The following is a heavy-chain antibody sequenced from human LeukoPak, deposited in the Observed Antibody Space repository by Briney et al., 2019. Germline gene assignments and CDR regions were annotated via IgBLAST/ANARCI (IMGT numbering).Heavy chain of an antibody. J-gene: IGHJ5*02. CDR3: ATTNRDAGANWFDP. CDR2: INHSGRI. CDR1: GGSFSGYY. Sequence: SDTLSLTCAVYGGSFSGYYWSWMRQPPGKGLDLMREINHSGRINYNPSLKIRVTISVDTSKNQFSLKRSSVTAADTALYYCATTNRDAGANWFDPWGQGTLVTVPS. D-gene: IGHD5-24*01. V-gene: IGHV4-34*01.